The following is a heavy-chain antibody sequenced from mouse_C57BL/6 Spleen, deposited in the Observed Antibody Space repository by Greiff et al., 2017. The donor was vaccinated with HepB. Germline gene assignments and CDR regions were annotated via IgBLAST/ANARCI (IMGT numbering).Heavy chain of an antibody. V-gene: IGHV1-80*01. CDR3: ARSGSYYFGSSSFDY. D-gene: IGHD1-1*01. CDR1: GYAFSSYW. Sequence: QVQLQQSGAELVKPGASVKISCKASGYAFSSYWMNWVKQRPGKGLEWIGQIYPGDGDTNYNGKFKGKATLTADKSSSTAYMQLSSLTSEDSAVYFCARSGSYYFGSSSFDYWGQGTTLTVSS. J-gene: IGHJ2*01. CDR2: IYPGDGDT.